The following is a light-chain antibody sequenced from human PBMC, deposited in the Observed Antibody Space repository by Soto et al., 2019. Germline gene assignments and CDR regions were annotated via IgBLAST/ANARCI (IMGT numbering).Light chain of an antibody. CDR1: QSVTNNY. CDR3: QQYGNSPIT. J-gene: IGKJ5*01. V-gene: IGKV3-20*01. CDR2: GAS. Sequence: DSVLTQSPGPLSLSPGERATLSCRASQSVTNNYLAWYQQKPGQAPRLLIDGASSRATGVPDRFSGTGSGTDFTLTISRLEPEDFAVFYCQQYGNSPITFGQGTRLEL.